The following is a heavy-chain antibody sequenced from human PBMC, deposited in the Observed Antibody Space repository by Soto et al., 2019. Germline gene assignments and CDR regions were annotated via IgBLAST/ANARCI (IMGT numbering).Heavy chain of an antibody. Sequence: GSSVKVSCKASGGTFSSCTISWLRQAPGQVRECMVRTIPILGIANSXXKFQGRVXXPSDKSTSTGXVELSXPRCEETGGYYCARGYSGSYDAFDFWRQGTLVTVS. V-gene: IGHV1-69*02. D-gene: IGHD1-26*01. CDR1: GGTFSSCT. CDR3: ARGYSGSYDAFDF. CDR2: TIPILGIA. J-gene: IGHJ3*01.